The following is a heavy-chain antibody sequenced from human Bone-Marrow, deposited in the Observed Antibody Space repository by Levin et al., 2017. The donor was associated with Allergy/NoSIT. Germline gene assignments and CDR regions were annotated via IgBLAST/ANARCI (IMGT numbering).Heavy chain of an antibody. V-gene: IGHV3-7*01. Sequence: GGSLRLSCSASGFTLSNYWMTWVRQAPGKGLEWVANIKHDGSERNYVDSMKARFTISRDNAKNSVYLQMNSLRAEDTAVYYCARDGGWSHFDYWGQGTLVTVSS. CDR1: GFTLSNYW. CDR3: ARDGGWSHFDY. CDR2: IKHDGSER. J-gene: IGHJ4*02. D-gene: IGHD6-19*01.